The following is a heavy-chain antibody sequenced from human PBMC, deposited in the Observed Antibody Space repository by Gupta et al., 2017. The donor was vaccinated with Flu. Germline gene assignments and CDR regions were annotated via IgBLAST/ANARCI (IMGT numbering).Heavy chain of an antibody. D-gene: IGHD3-10*01. Sequence: WIRQPPGKGLEWIGYIYHSGRTYYNPSLKSRLTISLDTSKTQFSLKLSSVTAADTAVYYCARDRGGWVYMDVWGKGTTVIVSS. J-gene: IGHJ6*03. V-gene: IGHV4-30-4*01. CDR2: IYHSGRT. CDR3: ARDRGGWVYMDV.